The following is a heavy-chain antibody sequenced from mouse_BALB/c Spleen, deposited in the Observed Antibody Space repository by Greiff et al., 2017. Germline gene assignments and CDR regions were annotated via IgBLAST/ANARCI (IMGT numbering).Heavy chain of an antibody. CDR1: GFTFSSYA. CDR3: ARGRDGSSLPWFAY. CDR2: ISSGGSYT. Sequence: EVKLMESGGGLVKPGGSLKLSCAASGFTFSSYAMSWVRQSPEKRLEWVAEISSGGSYTYYPDTVTGRFTISRDNAKNTLYLEMSSLRSEDTAMYYCARGRDGSSLPWFAYWGQGTLVTVSA. J-gene: IGHJ3*01. V-gene: IGHV5-9-4*01. D-gene: IGHD1-1*01.